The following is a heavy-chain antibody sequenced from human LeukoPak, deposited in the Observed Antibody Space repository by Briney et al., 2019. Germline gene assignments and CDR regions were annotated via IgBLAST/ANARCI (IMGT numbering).Heavy chain of an antibody. Sequence: GGSLRLSCAASGFTFSSYSMNWVRQAPGKGLEWVSSISSSSSYIYYADSVKGRFTISRDNAKNSLYLQMNSLRAEDTAVYYCARSVAATRRFDYWGQGTLVTVSS. CDR1: GFTFSSYS. D-gene: IGHD2-15*01. CDR3: ARSVAATRRFDY. V-gene: IGHV3-21*04. CDR2: ISSSSSYI. J-gene: IGHJ4*02.